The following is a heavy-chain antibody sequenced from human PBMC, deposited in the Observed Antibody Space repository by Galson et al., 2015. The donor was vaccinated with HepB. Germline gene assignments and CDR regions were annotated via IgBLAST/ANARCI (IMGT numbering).Heavy chain of an antibody. CDR2: ISAYNGNT. J-gene: IGHJ5*02. V-gene: IGHV1-18*04. D-gene: IGHD4-17*01. CDR1: GYTFTSYG. Sequence: SVKVSCKASGYTFTSYGISWVRQAPGQGLEWMGWISAYNGNTNYAQKLQGRVTMTTDTSTSTAYMELRSLRSDDTAVYYCARDRVPLRHDCGDYWDWFDPWGQGTLVTVSS. CDR3: ARDRVPLRHDCGDYWDWFDP.